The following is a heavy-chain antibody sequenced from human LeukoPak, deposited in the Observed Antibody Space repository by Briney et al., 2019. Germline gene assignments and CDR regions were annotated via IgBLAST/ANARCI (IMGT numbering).Heavy chain of an antibody. CDR1: GGSMSGYY. D-gene: IGHD5-12*01. Sequence: SETLSLTCTVSGGSMSGYYWSWIRQPPGKGLELIGYIYYSGSTYYNPSLKSRVTISVDTSKNQFSLKLSSVTAADTAVYYCARKVYNGYAPFDYWGQGTLVTVSS. CDR3: ARKVYNGYAPFDY. J-gene: IGHJ4*02. CDR2: IYYSGST. V-gene: IGHV4-30-4*01.